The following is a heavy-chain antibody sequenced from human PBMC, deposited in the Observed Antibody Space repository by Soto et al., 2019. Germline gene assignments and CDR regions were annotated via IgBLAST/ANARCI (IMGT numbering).Heavy chain of an antibody. D-gene: IGHD6-19*01. CDR3: AKADGQQWLIPHLDN. CDR1: GFNFKKFA. Sequence: EVQLLESGGGVVQPGGSLRLSCVASGFNFKKFAMAWVRQAAEEGLEWVSGISCCGGSASYADSVKGRFSIARDDSKNTVALQVNSLRVEDTAQYYCAKADGQQWLIPHLDNWGQGTLVTVS. J-gene: IGHJ4*02. V-gene: IGHV3-23*01. CDR2: ISCCGGSA.